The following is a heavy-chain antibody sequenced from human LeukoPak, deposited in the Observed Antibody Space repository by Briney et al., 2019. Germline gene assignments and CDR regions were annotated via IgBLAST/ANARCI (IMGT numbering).Heavy chain of an antibody. J-gene: IGHJ5*02. D-gene: IGHD5-12*01. CDR2: IYTSGST. Sequence: PSETLSLTCTVSGGSISSGSYYWSWIRQPAGKGLEGIGRIYTSGSTNYNPSLKSRVTISVDTSKNQFSLKLGSVTAADTAVYYCARERPRGYSGYDPFGFDPWGQGTLVTVSS. CDR1: GGSISSGSYY. CDR3: ARERPRGYSGYDPFGFDP. V-gene: IGHV4-61*02.